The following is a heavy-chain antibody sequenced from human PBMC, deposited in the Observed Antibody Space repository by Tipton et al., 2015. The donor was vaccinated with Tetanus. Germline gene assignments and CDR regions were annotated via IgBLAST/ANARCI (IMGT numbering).Heavy chain of an antibody. J-gene: IGHJ4*02. Sequence: SLRLSCAASGFTFDDYAMHWVRQAPGKGLEWVSGISWNSGSIGYADSVKGRFTISRDNAKNSLYLQMNSLRAEDTAVYYCAKEAPLRHPATAFDYWGQGTLVTVSS. D-gene: IGHD1-14*01. CDR2: ISWNSGSI. V-gene: IGHV3-9*01. CDR1: GFTFDDYA. CDR3: AKEAPLRHPATAFDY.